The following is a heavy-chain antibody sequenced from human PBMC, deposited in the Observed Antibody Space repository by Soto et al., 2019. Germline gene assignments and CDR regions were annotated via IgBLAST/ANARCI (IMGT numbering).Heavy chain of an antibody. CDR2: ITNSGGTI. J-gene: IGHJ6*02. CDR1: GFTFSSHS. CDR3: ARDRRNSGYLAPRFWGGMDA. Sequence: EVQLVESGGGLIQPGGSLRLSCVASGFTFSSHSMNWVRQVPGKGLEWVSWITNSGGTIYYADSVKGRFTISRDNANNSLYLQMNSLRDEDTAVYYCARDRRNSGYLAPRFWGGMDAWGQGTTVTVSS. V-gene: IGHV3-48*02. D-gene: IGHD3-22*01.